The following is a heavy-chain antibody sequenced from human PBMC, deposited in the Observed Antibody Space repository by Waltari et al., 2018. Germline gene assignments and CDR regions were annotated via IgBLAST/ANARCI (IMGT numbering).Heavy chain of an antibody. CDR1: GGSFSGYY. Sequence: QVQLQQWGAGLLKPSETLSLTCAVHGGSFSGYYWSWIRQPPGKGLEWIGEINHRGSTKYNPSLKSRVTISVDTSKNQFSLKLSSVTAADTAVYYCAREGRNYGMDVWGQGTKV. J-gene: IGHJ6*02. CDR2: INHRGST. D-gene: IGHD3-10*01. V-gene: IGHV4-34*01. CDR3: AREGRNYGMDV.